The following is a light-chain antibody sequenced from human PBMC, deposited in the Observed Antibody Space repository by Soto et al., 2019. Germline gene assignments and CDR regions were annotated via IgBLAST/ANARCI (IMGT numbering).Light chain of an antibody. Sequence: QSALTQPPSASGSPGQSVTISCTGTSSDVGGYNYVSWYQQHPGNAPKLMIYEVTKRPSGVPDRFSGSKSGNTASLTVSGLQAEDEADYYCISYAGSNNFVFGGGTKLTVL. CDR2: EVT. V-gene: IGLV2-8*01. J-gene: IGLJ2*01. CDR3: ISYAGSNNFV. CDR1: SSDVGGYNY.